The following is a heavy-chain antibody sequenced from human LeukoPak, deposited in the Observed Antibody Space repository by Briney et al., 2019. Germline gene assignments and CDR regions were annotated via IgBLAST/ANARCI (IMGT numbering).Heavy chain of an antibody. D-gene: IGHD3-22*01. J-gene: IGHJ5*02. CDR3: ATYSSGYYLEA. CDR1: GFTFSSYA. CDR2: ISGSGGST. V-gene: IGHV3-23*01. Sequence: PGGSLRLSCAASGFTFSSYAMSWVRQAPGKGLEWVSAISGSGGSTYYADSVRGRFTISRDNSKNTLYLQMNSLRAEDTAVYYCATYSSGYYLEAWGQGTLVTVSS.